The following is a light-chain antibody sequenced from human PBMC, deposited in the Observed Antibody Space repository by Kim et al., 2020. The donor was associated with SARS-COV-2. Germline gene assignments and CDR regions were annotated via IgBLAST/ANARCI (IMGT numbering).Light chain of an antibody. Sequence: SYELTQPPSVSVSPGQTARIACSGDALPKQYAFWYQQKPGQAPVQVIYKDIERPSGTPERFSGSSSGTTATLTISGVQAEDEADYYCQSTDRSGNYGVFGGGTQLTVL. CDR2: KDI. V-gene: IGLV3-25*02. CDR1: ALPKQY. CDR3: QSTDRSGNYGV. J-gene: IGLJ3*02.